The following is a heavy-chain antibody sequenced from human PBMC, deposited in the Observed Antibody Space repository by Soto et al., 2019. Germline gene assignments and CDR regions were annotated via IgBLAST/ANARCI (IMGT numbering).Heavy chain of an antibody. D-gene: IGHD3-16*01. CDR1: GFTFRSYG. CDR2: IWHDGGNK. J-gene: IGHJ4*02. CDR3: ARDGDVNTGFGKDY. Sequence: PGGSLRLSCAASGFTFRSYGMHWVRQAPGKGLEWVAFIWHDGGNKFYAESVKGRFTISRDNSKNTLYLQMTSLSAEVTAMYYCARDGDVNTGFGKDYWGQGSLVTVS. V-gene: IGHV3-33*01.